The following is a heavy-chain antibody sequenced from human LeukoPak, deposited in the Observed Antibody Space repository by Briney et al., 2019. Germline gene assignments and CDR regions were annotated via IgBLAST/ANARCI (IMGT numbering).Heavy chain of an antibody. CDR2: INHSGST. CDR3: ARAFPYYDFWSGYRTNWFNP. J-gene: IGHJ5*02. Sequence: SETLSLTCAVYGGSFSGCYWSWIRQPPGKGLEWIGEINHSGSTNYNPSLKSRVTISVDTSKNQFSLKLSSVTAADTAVYYCARAFPYYDFWSGYRTNWFNPWGQGTLVTVSS. D-gene: IGHD3-3*01. V-gene: IGHV4-34*01. CDR1: GGSFSGCY.